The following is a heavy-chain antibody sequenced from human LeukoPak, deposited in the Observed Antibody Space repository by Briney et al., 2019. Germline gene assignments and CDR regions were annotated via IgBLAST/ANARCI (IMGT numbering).Heavy chain of an antibody. CDR1: GFTFRNYA. CDR2: VDGGGST. Sequence: PGGSLRLSCAASGFTFRNYAMSWVRQAPGKALEWVSRVDGGGSTSYADSVRGRFSISRDSSKSTLYLQMGSLRGEDTAVYYCARDDAPDGGFLDYRGQGTLVTVSS. J-gene: IGHJ4*02. V-gene: IGHV3-23*01. CDR3: ARDDAPDGGFLDY. D-gene: IGHD2/OR15-2a*01.